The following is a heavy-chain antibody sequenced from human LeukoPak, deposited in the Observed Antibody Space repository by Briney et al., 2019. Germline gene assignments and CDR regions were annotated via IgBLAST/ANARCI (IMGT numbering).Heavy chain of an antibody. V-gene: IGHV3-48*01. D-gene: IGHD3-22*01. Sequence: GGSLRLSCAASGFTFSSYWMSWVRQAPGKGLEWVSYISSSGSTIYYADSVKGRFTISRDNSKNTLYLQMNSLRPEDTAVYYCAKDTSGYSHDYWGQGTLVTVSS. CDR1: GFTFSSYW. CDR2: ISSSGSTI. J-gene: IGHJ4*02. CDR3: AKDTSGYSHDY.